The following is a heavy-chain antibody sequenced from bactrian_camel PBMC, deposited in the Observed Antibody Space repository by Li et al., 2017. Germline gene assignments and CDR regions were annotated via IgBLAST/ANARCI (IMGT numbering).Heavy chain of an antibody. Sequence: QLVESGGGLVQPGGSLRLSCAASGFTFSSYYMSWVRQALGKGLEWVSGISSGGGSTYYSDSVKGRFTISRDNAKDTLYLQLNSLKTEDTAMYYCATRDGAAYNYWGQGTQVTVS. CDR1: GFTFSSYY. D-gene: IGHD1*01. J-gene: IGHJ4*01. CDR3: ATRDGAAYNY. V-gene: IGHV3S40*01. CDR2: ISSGGGST.